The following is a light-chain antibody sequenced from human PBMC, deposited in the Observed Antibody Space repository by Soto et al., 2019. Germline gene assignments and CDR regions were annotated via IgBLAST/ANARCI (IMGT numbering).Light chain of an antibody. J-gene: IGKJ1*01. CDR3: QQYKDYSGWT. CDR2: QAS. Sequence: DIQMTQSPSTLSASVGDRVTITCRASQSISNWLAWYQQKPGNAPKLLIYQASSLETGVSSRFSGSASETEFTLSIISLQPDDFATYYCQQYKDYSGWTFGQGTKVEFK. CDR1: QSISNW. V-gene: IGKV1-5*03.